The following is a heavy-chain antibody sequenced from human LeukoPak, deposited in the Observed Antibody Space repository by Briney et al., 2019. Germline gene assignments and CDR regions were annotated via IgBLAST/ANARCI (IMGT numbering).Heavy chain of an antibody. Sequence: PSETLSLTCTVSGGSISSYYWSWIRQPPGKGLEWIGYIYYSGSTNYNPSLKSRVTISVDTSKNQFSLKLSSVTAADTAVYYCARDRGDFGYWGQGTLVTVSS. CDR3: ARDRGDFGY. V-gene: IGHV4-59*01. CDR2: IYYSGST. J-gene: IGHJ4*02. CDR1: GGSISSYY.